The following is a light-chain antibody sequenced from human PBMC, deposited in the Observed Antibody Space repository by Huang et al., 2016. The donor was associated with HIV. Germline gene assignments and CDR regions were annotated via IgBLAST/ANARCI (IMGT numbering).Light chain of an antibody. CDR2: EAS. CDR3: QQYNNWPQT. J-gene: IGKJ1*01. V-gene: IGKV3-15*01. CDR1: QGVASN. Sequence: EIVMTQSPATLSVSPGERATLSCRASQGVASNVAWYQQKPGQAPRLLIYEASTRATGIPARFSGSGSGTEFTLTISSLQSEDFAVYYCQQYNNWPQTFGQGTKVEIK.